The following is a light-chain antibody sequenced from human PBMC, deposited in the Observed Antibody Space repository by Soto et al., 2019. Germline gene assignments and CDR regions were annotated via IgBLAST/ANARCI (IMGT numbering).Light chain of an antibody. V-gene: IGKV1-17*01. CDR2: AAS. J-gene: IGKJ4*01. Sequence: DIQMSHSPSSLSTSVGDRVTSSCRASQSISSYLNWYQQKPGKAPKRLIYAASSLQSGVPSRFSGSGSGTEFTLTISSLQPEDFATYYCLQYNSYPLTFGGGTKVDNK. CDR1: QSISSY. CDR3: LQYNSYPLT.